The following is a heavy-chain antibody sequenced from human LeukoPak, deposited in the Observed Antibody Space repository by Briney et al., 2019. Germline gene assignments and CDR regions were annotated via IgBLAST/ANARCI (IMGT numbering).Heavy chain of an antibody. CDR2: IYPGDSDT. Sequence: GESLKISRKGSGYSFTSYWIGWVRQMPGKGLELIGIIYPGDSDTRYSPSFQGQVTISADKSISTAYLQWSSLKASDTAMYYCARRVRYQEGNWNDPPFWFDPWGQGTLVTVSS. J-gene: IGHJ5*02. V-gene: IGHV5-51*01. CDR3: ARRVRYQEGNWNDPPFWFDP. D-gene: IGHD1-1*01. CDR1: GYSFTSYW.